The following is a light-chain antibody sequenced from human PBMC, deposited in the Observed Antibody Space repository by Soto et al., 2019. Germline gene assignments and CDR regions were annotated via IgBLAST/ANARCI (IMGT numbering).Light chain of an antibody. CDR1: NIGSKS. J-gene: IGLJ1*01. CDR3: QVWDSSSDHSYV. CDR2: DGS. Sequence: SYELTQPPSVSVAPGQTARITCGGNNIGSKSVHWYQQKPGQAPVLVVYDGSDRPSGIPERFSGSNSGNTATLTISRVEAGDEADYYCQVWDSSSDHSYVFGTGTKVTVL. V-gene: IGLV3-21*02.